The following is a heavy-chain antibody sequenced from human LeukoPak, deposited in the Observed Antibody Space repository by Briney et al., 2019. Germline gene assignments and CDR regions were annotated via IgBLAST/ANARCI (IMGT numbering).Heavy chain of an antibody. D-gene: IGHD3-22*01. Sequence: GGSLRLSCAASGFTFDDYAMHWVRQAPGKGLEWVLGISWNSGSIGYADSVKGRFTISRDNAKNSLYLQMNSLRAEDMALYYCAKGYDSSGFLFDYWGQGTLVTVSS. CDR1: GFTFDDYA. CDR2: ISWNSGSI. J-gene: IGHJ4*02. CDR3: AKGYDSSGFLFDY. V-gene: IGHV3-9*03.